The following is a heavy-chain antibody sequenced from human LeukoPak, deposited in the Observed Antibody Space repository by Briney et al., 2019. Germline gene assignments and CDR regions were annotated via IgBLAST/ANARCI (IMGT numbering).Heavy chain of an antibody. J-gene: IGHJ4*02. CDR1: GGSISSYY. D-gene: IGHD1-26*01. CDR3: ARHADRGSYYDY. CDR2: IYYSGST. Sequence: SSETLSLTCTVSGGSISSYYWSWIRQPPGKGLEWIGYIYYSGSTNYNPSLKSRVTISVDTSKNQFSLKLSSVTAADTAVYYRARHADRGSYYDYWGQGTLVTVSS. V-gene: IGHV4-59*08.